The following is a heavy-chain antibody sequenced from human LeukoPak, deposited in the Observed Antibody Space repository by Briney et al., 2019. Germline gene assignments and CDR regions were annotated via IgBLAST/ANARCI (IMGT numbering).Heavy chain of an antibody. CDR3: ARVYYSSSYDYWYFDL. Sequence: SETLSLTCTVSGGSFSSSSYYWGWIRQPPGKGLEWIGYIYYSGSTNYNPSLKSRVTISVDTSKNQFSLKLSSVTAADTAVYYCARVYYSSSYDYWYFDLWGRGTLVTVSS. CDR2: IYYSGST. CDR1: GGSFSSSSYY. D-gene: IGHD6-13*01. V-gene: IGHV4-61*01. J-gene: IGHJ2*01.